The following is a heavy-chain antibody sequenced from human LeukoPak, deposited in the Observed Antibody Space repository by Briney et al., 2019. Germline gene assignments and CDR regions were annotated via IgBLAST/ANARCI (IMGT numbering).Heavy chain of an antibody. Sequence: SETLSLTCTVSGDSINSYFWSWIRQPAGKGLEWIGRIYYSGSTNYNPSLRSRVTMSVDTSKNQFSLNLSSVTAADTAVYYCARALVPYYDILTGYYKHPIDAFDIWGQGTKVTVSS. CDR2: IYYSGST. V-gene: IGHV4-4*07. CDR3: ARALVPYYDILTGYYKHPIDAFDI. CDR1: GDSINSYF. D-gene: IGHD3-9*01. J-gene: IGHJ3*02.